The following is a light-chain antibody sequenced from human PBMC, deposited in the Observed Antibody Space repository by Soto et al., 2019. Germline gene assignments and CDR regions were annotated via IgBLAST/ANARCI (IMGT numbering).Light chain of an antibody. J-gene: IGLJ3*02. CDR3: SSYTSSSTWV. CDR2: DVS. Sequence: QSALTQPASVSGSPGPSITISCTGTSSDVGGYNYVSWHQQHPGKAPQLMIYDVSNRPSGVSNRCSGAKSGNTASLSISGLQAEDEADYYCSSYTSSSTWVFGGGTKVTVL. V-gene: IGLV2-14*01. CDR1: SSDVGGYNY.